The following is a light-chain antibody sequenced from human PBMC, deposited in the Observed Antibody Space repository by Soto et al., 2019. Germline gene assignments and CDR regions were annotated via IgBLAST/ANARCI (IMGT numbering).Light chain of an antibody. CDR1: QSVSSSY. J-gene: IGKJ1*01. V-gene: IGKV3-20*01. Sequence: EIVLTQSPGTLSLSPGERATLSCSASQSVSSSYLAWYQQKPCQAPRLLIYGASSRATGIPDRFSGSGSGTDFTLTISRLEPEDFAVYYCQQYGSSPWTFGQGTKVDIK. CDR2: GAS. CDR3: QQYGSSPWT.